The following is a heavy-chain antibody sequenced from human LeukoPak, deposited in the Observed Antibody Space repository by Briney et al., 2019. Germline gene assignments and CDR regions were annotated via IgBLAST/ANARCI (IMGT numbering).Heavy chain of an antibody. D-gene: IGHD3-10*01. CDR1: GYTFTNYY. CDR3: ARDQYGSGSYYYYYFDC. J-gene: IGHJ4*02. Sequence: ASVKVSCKASGYTFTNYYMHWVRQAPGQGLEWMGIVNPNGGSTSYAQKFQGRVTMTRDTSTSTVYMELTSLRSEDTAVYYCARDQYGSGSYYYYYFDCWGQGTLVTVSS. CDR2: VNPNGGST. V-gene: IGHV1-46*01.